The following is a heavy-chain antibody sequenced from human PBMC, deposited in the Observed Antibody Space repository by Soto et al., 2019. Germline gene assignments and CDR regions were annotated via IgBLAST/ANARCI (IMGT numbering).Heavy chain of an antibody. CDR2: ISGSGGST. D-gene: IGHD6-13*01. Sequence: EVQLLESGGGLVQPGGSLRLSCAASGFTFSSYAMSWVRQAPGKGLEWVSAISGSGGSTYYTDAVKGRFTISRDNSKNPLYLQMNSLRAEDTAVYYWAKEKQQLVRIWDYWGQGNLVTVSS. CDR3: AKEKQQLVRIWDY. V-gene: IGHV3-23*01. CDR1: GFTFSSYA. J-gene: IGHJ4*02.